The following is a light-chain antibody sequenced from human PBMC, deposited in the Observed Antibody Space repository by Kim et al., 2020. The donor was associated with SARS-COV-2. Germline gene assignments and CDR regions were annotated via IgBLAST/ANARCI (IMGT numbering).Light chain of an antibody. CDR2: DVN. CDR3: SSFTSSSTFV. J-gene: IGLJ1*01. V-gene: IGLV2-14*03. Sequence: QSALTQPASVSGSPGQSITVSCTGTSSDVGEYDYVSWYQHHPGKVPKLMIYDVNKRPSGVSTRFSGSKSGNTASLTISGLKAEDEADYYCSSFTSSSTFVFGTGTKVTVL. CDR1: SSDVGEYDY.